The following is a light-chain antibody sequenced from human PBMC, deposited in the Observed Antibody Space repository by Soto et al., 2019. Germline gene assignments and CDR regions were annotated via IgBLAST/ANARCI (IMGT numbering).Light chain of an antibody. V-gene: IGKV3-20*01. J-gene: IGKJ2*01. CDR3: QQYGGSTIFT. CDR1: QSVSSNN. CDR2: GAS. Sequence: EIVLTQSPGTLSLSPGEGATLSCRASQSVSSNNLAWYQQKPGRAPRLLIFGASSRATGIPDRFSGSGSGTDFTLTISRVEPEDFAMYYCQQYGGSTIFTFGQGTKLEI.